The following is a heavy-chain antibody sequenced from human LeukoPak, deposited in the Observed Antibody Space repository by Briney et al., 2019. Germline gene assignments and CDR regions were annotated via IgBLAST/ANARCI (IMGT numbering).Heavy chain of an antibody. CDR3: ARGSTYYDSSGQVPFDY. Sequence: PGGSLRLSCAASGFTFSSYAMSWVRQAPGKGLEWVSYISDSGGSTYYADSVKGRFTISRDNAKNSLYLQMNSLRAEDTAVYYCARGSTYYDSSGQVPFDYWGQGTLVTVSS. CDR1: GFTFSSYA. D-gene: IGHD3-22*01. V-gene: IGHV3-23*01. J-gene: IGHJ4*02. CDR2: ISDSGGST.